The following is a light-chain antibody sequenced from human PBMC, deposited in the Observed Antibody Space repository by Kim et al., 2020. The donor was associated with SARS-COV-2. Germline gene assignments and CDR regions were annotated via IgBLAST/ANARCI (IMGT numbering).Light chain of an antibody. CDR2: GAS. CDR1: QSVSSSY. V-gene: IGKV3-20*01. J-gene: IGKJ2*01. Sequence: ELVLTQSPGTLSLSPGERATLSCRASQSVSSSYLAWYQQNPGQAPRLLIYGASSRATGIPDRFSGSGSGTDFTLTISRLEPEDFAVYYCQQYGSASYTFGQGTKLEI. CDR3: QQYGSASYT.